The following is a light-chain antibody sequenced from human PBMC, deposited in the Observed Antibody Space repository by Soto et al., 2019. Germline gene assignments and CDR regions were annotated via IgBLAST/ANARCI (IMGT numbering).Light chain of an antibody. J-gene: IGLJ1*01. Sequence: QSVLTQPPSVSGAPGQRVTISCTGSSSNIGAGYDVHWYQQLPGTAPKLLIYGNSNRPSGVPDRFSGSKSGTSASLAITGLKAEDEADYYCQSYDSSLSAHYVLELGPRSPS. CDR3: QSYDSSLSAHYV. V-gene: IGLV1-40*01. CDR1: SSNIGAGYD. CDR2: GNS.